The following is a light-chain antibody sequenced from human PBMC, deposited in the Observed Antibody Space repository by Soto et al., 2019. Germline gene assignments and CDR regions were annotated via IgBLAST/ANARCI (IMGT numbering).Light chain of an antibody. CDR3: SSFTSSSTPRV. Sequence: QAVVTQPASVSGSPGQSITISCTGTSSDVGAYNYVSWYQQHPGKAPKLMIYEVSNRPSGVSNRFSGSKSGNTASLTISGLQAEDEADYYCSSFTSSSTPRVFGGGTKVTVL. J-gene: IGLJ3*02. CDR2: EVS. V-gene: IGLV2-14*01. CDR1: SSDVGAYNY.